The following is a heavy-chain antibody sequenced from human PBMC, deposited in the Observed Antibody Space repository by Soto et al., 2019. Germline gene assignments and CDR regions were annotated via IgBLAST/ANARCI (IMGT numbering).Heavy chain of an antibody. Sequence: PGGSLRLSCAASGFTFSTHSMNWVRQAPGKGLEWISYITSSDVTMYADSVKGRFTISRDNAKNSLYLQMNSLRGEDTAVYFCVGEVGFQLIYWGQRTPVTVSS. CDR3: VGEVGFQLIY. J-gene: IGHJ4*02. D-gene: IGHD2-2*01. V-gene: IGHV3-48*01. CDR1: GFTFSTHS. CDR2: ITSSDVT.